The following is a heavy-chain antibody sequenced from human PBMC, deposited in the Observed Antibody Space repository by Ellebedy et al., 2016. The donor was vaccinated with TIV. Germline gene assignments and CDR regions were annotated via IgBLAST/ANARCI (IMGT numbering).Heavy chain of an antibody. CDR3: ERDDDDILTGRNAMDV. CDR2: ISSSSSTI. Sequence: GESLKISCAASGFTFSSYSMNWVRQAPGKGLEWVSYISSSSSTIYYADSVKGRFTISSDNAKNSLYLQMNSLRAEDTAVYYCERDDDDILTGRNAMDVWGQGTTVTVSS. D-gene: IGHD3-9*01. V-gene: IGHV3-48*01. J-gene: IGHJ6*02. CDR1: GFTFSSYS.